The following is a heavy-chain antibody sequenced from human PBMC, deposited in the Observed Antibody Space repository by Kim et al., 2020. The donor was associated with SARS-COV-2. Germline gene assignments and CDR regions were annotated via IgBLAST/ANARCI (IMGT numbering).Heavy chain of an antibody. Sequence: GGSLRLSCAASGFTFNNHTMHWVRQAPGKGLEWVSSISKNSVNIIYADSVKGRFTISRDNAKSTLYLQMSSLRAEDTAVYYCARGGATEASFTFDDWGQGTTITVSS. V-gene: IGHV3-21*06. CDR2: ISKNSVNI. CDR1: GFTFNNHT. CDR3: ARGGATEASFTFDD. D-gene: IGHD1-26*01. J-gene: IGHJ3*01.